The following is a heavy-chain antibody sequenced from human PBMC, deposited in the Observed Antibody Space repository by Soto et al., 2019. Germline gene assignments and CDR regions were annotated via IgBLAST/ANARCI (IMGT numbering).Heavy chain of an antibody. CDR1: GGTFSSYA. D-gene: IGHD3-22*01. CDR3: ARGTMIVVPYADAFDI. V-gene: IGHV1-69*13. J-gene: IGHJ3*02. CDR2: IIPIFGTA. Sequence: SVKVSCKASGGTFSSYAISWVRQAPGQGLEWMGGIIPIFGTANYAQKFQGRVTITADESTSTAYMELSSLRSEDTAVYYCARGTMIVVPYADAFDIWGQGTMVTVS.